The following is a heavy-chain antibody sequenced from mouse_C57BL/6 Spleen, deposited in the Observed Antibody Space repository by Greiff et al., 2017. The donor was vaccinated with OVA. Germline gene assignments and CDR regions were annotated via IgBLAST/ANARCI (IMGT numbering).Heavy chain of an antibody. CDR1: GYSITSGYY. CDR3: ARGDGSSLSYFDV. D-gene: IGHD1-1*01. V-gene: IGHV3-6*01. J-gene: IGHJ1*03. Sequence: EVQLQQSGPGLVKPSQSLSLTCSVTGYSITSGYYWNWIRQFPGNKLEWMGYISYDGSNNYNPSLKNRISITRDTSKNQFFLKLNSVTTEDTATYYCARGDGSSLSYFDVWGTGTTVTVSS. CDR2: ISYDGSN.